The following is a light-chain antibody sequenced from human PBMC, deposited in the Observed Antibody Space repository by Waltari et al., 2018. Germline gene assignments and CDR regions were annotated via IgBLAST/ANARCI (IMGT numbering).Light chain of an antibody. CDR2: RDN. J-gene: IGLJ2*01. V-gene: IGLV1-47*01. CDR1: SSNIGSNY. CDR3: AAWDDSLSGCVV. Sequence: QSVLTQPPSASGTPGQRVTISCSGSSSNIGSNYAFWYQQLPGTAPKPLIYRDNQRPSGVPDRFFGSKSGTSAALVISGRRSEDEAYYYCAAWDDSLSGCVVFGGGTKVTVL.